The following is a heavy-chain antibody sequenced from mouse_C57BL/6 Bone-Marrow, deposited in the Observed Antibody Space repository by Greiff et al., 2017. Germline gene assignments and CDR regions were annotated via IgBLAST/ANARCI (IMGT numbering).Heavy chain of an antibody. V-gene: IGHV1-81*01. Sequence: VKLMESGAELARPGASVKLSCKASGYTFTSYGISWVKQRTGQGLEWIGEICPRSGNTYYNEKFKGKATLTADKSSSTAYMELRSLTSEDSAVYFCARYYYDSRVPLYWGQGTTLTVSS. D-gene: IGHD1-1*01. CDR2: ICPRSGNT. J-gene: IGHJ2*01. CDR3: ARYYYDSRVPLY. CDR1: GYTFTSYG.